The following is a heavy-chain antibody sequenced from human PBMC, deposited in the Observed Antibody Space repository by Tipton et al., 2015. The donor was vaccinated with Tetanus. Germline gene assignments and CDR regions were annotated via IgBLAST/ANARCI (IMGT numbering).Heavy chain of an antibody. CDR2: IIPLLDVT. D-gene: IGHD2-21*01. CDR1: GGTFSRYS. V-gene: IGHV1-69*09. Sequence: QLVQSGAEVKRPGSSVKVSCKASGGTFSRYSITWVRQVPGQGLEWLGRIIPLLDVTHYTQKVQDRISITADKSTGTAYMELSSLRSEDRAVYYCCIDSDCYDETGFPKLYFDLWGRGSLVTVSS. J-gene: IGHJ2*01. CDR3: CIDSDCYDETGFPKLYFDL.